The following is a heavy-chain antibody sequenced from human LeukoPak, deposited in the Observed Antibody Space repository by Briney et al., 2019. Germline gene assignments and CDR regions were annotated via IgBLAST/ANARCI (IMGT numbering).Heavy chain of an antibody. CDR3: ARVEVVVAAPPYYFDY. J-gene: IGHJ4*02. Sequence: AASVTVSFKASGYTFTIYGISWVRQAPGQGLEWRGWISAYNGNTNYAQKLQGRVTMTTDTSTSTAYMELRSLRSDDTAVYYCARVEVVVAAPPYYFDYWGQGTLVTVSS. CDR1: GYTFTIYG. D-gene: IGHD2-15*01. V-gene: IGHV1-18*01. CDR2: ISAYNGNT.